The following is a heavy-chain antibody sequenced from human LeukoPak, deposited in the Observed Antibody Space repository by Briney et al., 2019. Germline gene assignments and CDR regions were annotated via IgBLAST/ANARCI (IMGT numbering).Heavy chain of an antibody. CDR2: INHSGST. CDR3: ARMGTVVPAATRHY. CDR1: GGSFSGYY. V-gene: IGHV4-34*01. D-gene: IGHD2-2*01. Sequence: SETLSLTCAVYGGSFSGYYWSWIRQPPGKGLEWIGEINHSGSTNYNPSLKSRVTISVDTPKNQFSLKLSSVTAADTAVYYCARMGTVVPAATRHYWGQGTLVTVSS. J-gene: IGHJ4*02.